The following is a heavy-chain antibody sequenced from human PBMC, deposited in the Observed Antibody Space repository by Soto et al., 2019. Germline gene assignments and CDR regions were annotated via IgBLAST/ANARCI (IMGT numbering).Heavy chain of an antibody. V-gene: IGHV1-69*01. J-gene: IGHJ6*02. CDR3: ARSQGSSTSLEIYYYYYYGMEV. CDR1: VGTFSSYA. D-gene: IGHD2-2*01. CDR2: IIPISGTA. Sequence: QVQLVQSGAEVKKPGSSVKVSCKASVGTFSSYAISWVRQAPGQGLEWMGGIIPISGTANYAQKFQGRVTITADESTSTAYMELSRLRSEDTAVYYCARSQGSSTSLEIYYYYYYGMEVWGQGTTVTVSS.